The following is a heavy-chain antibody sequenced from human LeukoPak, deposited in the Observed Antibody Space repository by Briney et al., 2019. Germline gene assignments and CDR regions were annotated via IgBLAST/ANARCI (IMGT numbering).Heavy chain of an antibody. V-gene: IGHV1-2*02. J-gene: IGHJ4*02. Sequence: ASVKVSCKASGYTFTSYGISWVRQAPGQGLEWMGWINPNSGGTNYAQNFQGRVTMTRDTSISTAYMELSRLRSDDTAVYYCARERRYYFDYWGQGILVTVSS. CDR2: INPNSGGT. D-gene: IGHD1-1*01. CDR1: GYTFTSYG. CDR3: ARERRYYFDY.